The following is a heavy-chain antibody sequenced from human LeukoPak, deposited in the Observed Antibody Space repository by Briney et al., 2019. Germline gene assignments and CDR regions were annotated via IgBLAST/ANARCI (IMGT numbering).Heavy chain of an antibody. J-gene: IGHJ5*02. V-gene: IGHV1-2*02. CDR1: GYTFTGYY. CDR2: INPNSGGT. D-gene: IGHD6-13*01. CDR3: ARAEVYNGYSSSWYWFDP. Sequence: GASVKVSCKASGYTFTGYYMHWVRQAPGQGLEWMGWINPNSGGTNYAQKFQGRVTMTRDTSISTAYMGLSRLRSDDTAVYYCARAEVYNGYSSSWYWFDPWGQGTLVTVSS.